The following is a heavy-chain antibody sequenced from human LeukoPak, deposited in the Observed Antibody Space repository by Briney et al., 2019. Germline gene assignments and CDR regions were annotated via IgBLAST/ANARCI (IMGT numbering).Heavy chain of an antibody. CDR3: ARGKLGKGYYYMDV. D-gene: IGHD3-16*01. Sequence: GGSLRLSCVASGFTFSSHGMHWVRQAPGKGPEWVAFIRYDGTNKYYADSVKGRFTISRDNSKNTLYLQMNSLRAEDTAVYYCARGKLGKGYYYMDVWGKGTTVTVSS. V-gene: IGHV3-30*02. J-gene: IGHJ6*03. CDR2: IRYDGTNK. CDR1: GFTFSSHG.